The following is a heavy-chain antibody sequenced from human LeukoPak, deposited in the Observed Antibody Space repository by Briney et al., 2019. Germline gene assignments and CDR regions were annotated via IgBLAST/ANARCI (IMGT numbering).Heavy chain of an antibody. D-gene: IGHD6-6*01. CDR3: ARDKRDSSSFDY. V-gene: IGHV4-59*01. J-gene: IGHJ4*02. Sequence: PSETLSLTCTVSGGSISSYYWSWVRQPPGKGLEWIGYIYYTGSTNYNPSLKSRVTISVDTSKNQFSLRLSSVTAVDTAIYYCARDKRDSSSFDYWGQGTLVTVSS. CDR2: IYYTGST. CDR1: GGSISSYY.